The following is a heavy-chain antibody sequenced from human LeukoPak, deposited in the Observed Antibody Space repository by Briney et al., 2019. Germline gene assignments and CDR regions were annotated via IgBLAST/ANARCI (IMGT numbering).Heavy chain of an antibody. CDR1: GFTFSYYS. D-gene: IGHD3-10*01. CDR2: ISSSTTTI. CDR3: ARGKYYVSGSYDNWFDP. J-gene: IGHJ5*02. V-gene: IGHV3-48*02. Sequence: GGSLRLSCAAYGFTFSYYSMNWVRQAPGKGLEWVSYISSSTTTIYYADSVKGRFTISRDNAKNSLYLQINSLRDEDTAVYYCARGKYYVSGSYDNWFDPWGQGTLVTVSS.